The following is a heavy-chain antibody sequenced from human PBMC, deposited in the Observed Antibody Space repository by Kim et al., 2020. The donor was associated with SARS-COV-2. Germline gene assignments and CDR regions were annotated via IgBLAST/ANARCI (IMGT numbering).Heavy chain of an antibody. CDR2: IDYSGSS. D-gene: IGHD4-17*01. CDR1: GASISSGAEY. Sequence: SETLSLTCSVSGASISSGAEYWSWIRQHPGKGLEWIASIDYSGSSYYNPSLNSRLGMSLDTSKNQFSLNLGSVTTADTAWYYCVAHNDYGGYFCDYLGQG. J-gene: IGHJ4*02. CDR3: VAHNDYGGYFCDY. V-gene: IGHV4-31*03.